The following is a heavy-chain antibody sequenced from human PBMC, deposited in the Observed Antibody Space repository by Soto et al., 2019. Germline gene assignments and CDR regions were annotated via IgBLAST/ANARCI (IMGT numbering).Heavy chain of an antibody. CDR2: ISAYNGNT. J-gene: IGHJ6*03. CDR3: ARDPSQYDFWGGYSRYYCYYMDV. CDR1: GYTFTSYG. Sequence: QVQLVQSGAEVKKPGASVKVSCKASGYTFTSYGISWVRQAPGQGLEWMGWISAYNGNTNYAQKLQGRVTMTTDTSTSQDYVELRWMRCDDTAVYYCARDPSQYDFWGGYSRYYCYYMDVWGKGTTVTVSS. V-gene: IGHV1-18*01. D-gene: IGHD3-3*01.